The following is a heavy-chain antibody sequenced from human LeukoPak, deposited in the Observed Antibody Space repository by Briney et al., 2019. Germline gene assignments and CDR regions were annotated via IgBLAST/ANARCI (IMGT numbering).Heavy chain of an antibody. CDR3: ARHPTDDFWSGYYSPNFDY. Sequence: GESLKISCKGSGYSFTSYWIGWVRQMPGKGLEWMGIIYPGDSDTRYSPSFQGQVTISADKSISTAYLQWSSLKASDTAMYYCARHPTDDFWSGYYSPNFDYWGQGTLVTVSS. CDR1: GYSFTSYW. D-gene: IGHD3-3*01. CDR2: IYPGDSDT. J-gene: IGHJ4*02. V-gene: IGHV5-51*01.